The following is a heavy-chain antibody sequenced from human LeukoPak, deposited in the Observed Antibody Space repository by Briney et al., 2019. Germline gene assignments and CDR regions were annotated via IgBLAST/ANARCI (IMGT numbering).Heavy chain of an antibody. CDR2: IYSGGST. CDR3: AREYGDYENAFDI. Sequence: GGSLRLSCAASGFPFSSFAMSWVRQAPGKGLEWVSVIYSGGSTYYADSVKGRFTISRDNSKNTLYLQMNSLRAEDTAVYYCAREYGDYENAFDIWGQGTMVTVSS. J-gene: IGHJ3*02. CDR1: GFPFSSFA. D-gene: IGHD4-17*01. V-gene: IGHV3-66*01.